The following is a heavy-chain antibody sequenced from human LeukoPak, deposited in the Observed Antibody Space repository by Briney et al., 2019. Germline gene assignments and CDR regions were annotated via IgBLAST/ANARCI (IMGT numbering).Heavy chain of an antibody. CDR2: ISYDGSNK. V-gene: IGHV3-30*04. CDR3: AKDRQVYDYGDLIFDY. J-gene: IGHJ4*02. CDR1: GFTFSSYA. D-gene: IGHD4-17*01. Sequence: PGGSLRLSCAASGFTFSSYAMHWVRQAPGKGLEWVAVISYDGSNKYYADSVKGRFTISRDNSKNTLYLQMNSLRAEDTAVYYCAKDRQVYDYGDLIFDYWGQGTLVTVSS.